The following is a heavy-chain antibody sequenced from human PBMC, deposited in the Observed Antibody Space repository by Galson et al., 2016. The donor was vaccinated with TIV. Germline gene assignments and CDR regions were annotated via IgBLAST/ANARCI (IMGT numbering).Heavy chain of an antibody. V-gene: IGHV3-74*01. Sequence: SLRLSCAASGFTFSNYHMHWVRQAPGKGLVWVSRINSDGSTISYVDSVKGRLTISRDNVKNTLYLQMNSLRAEDTALYYCARTHDIALSPFDIWGQGTMVAVSS. J-gene: IGHJ3*02. D-gene: IGHD5-12*01. CDR1: GFTFSNYH. CDR3: ARTHDIALSPFDI. CDR2: INSDGSTI.